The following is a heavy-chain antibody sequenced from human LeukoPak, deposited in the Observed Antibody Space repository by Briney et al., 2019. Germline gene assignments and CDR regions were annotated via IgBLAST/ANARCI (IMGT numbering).Heavy chain of an antibody. CDR2: ISSSSSYI. J-gene: IGHJ4*02. D-gene: IGHD5-24*01. V-gene: IGHV3-21*01. Sequence: GGSLRLSCAASGFTFSSYSMNWVRQAPGKGLEWVSSISSSSSYIYYADSVKGRFTISRDNAKNSLYLLMNSLRAEDTAVYYCARDGYTNGGFDYWGQGTLVTVSS. CDR3: ARDGYTNGGFDY. CDR1: GFTFSSYS.